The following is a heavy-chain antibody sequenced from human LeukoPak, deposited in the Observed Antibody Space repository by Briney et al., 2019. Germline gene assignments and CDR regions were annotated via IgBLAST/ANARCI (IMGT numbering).Heavy chain of an antibody. CDR1: GFTLSSYW. D-gene: IGHD3-3*01. V-gene: IGHV3-74*01. CDR3: ARVRSGAHYDFWSGYYGGGYGMDV. J-gene: IGHJ6*02. Sequence: GGSLRLSCAAPGFTLSSYWMHWVRQAPGKGLVWVSRINSDGSSTSYADSVEGRFTISRDNAKNTLYLQMNSLRAEDTAVYYCARVRSGAHYDFWSGYYGGGYGMDVWGQGTTVTVSS. CDR2: INSDGSST.